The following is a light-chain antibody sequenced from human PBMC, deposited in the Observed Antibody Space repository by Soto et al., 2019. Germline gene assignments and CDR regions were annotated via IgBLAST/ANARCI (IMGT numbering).Light chain of an antibody. Sequence: QSVLTQPASVSGSPGQSITISCTGTSSDVGGYNYVSWDQLHPGKAPKPMVYEVSYRPSGVSSRFSGAKSANTASLTISGLQAEDEADYYCSSYASSTAYVFGTGTKVTVL. V-gene: IGLV2-14*01. CDR1: SSDVGGYNY. CDR3: SSYASSTAYV. J-gene: IGLJ1*01. CDR2: EVS.